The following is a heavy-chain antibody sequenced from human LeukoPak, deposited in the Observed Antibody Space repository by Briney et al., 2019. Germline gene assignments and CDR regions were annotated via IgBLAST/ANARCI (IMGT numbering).Heavy chain of an antibody. CDR2: IYNIGSV. V-gene: IGHV4-61*05. CDR1: GASTDRRVSTNSYY. J-gene: IGHJ4*02. D-gene: IGHD3-22*01. Sequence: SETLSLTCTVSGASTDRRVSTNSYYWSWIRQFPGKGLEWIGNIYNIGSVTYKPSLRSRVTMSIDMSKKQLSLRLTSVTAADTAVYFCATNSSGSALGYWGQGIPVTVSS. CDR3: ATNSSGSALGY.